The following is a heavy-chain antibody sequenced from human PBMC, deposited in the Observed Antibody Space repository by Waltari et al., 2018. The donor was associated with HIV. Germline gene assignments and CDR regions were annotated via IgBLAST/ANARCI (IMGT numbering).Heavy chain of an antibody. D-gene: IGHD3-9*01. CDR2: IKRGGTIT. V-gene: IGHV3-74*01. Sequence: EVQLVESGGGLVQPGGSLRLSCAASGFTFSRYWMHWVRQAPGKGLVWGSRIKRGGTITTYAEPVKGRLTISRDNAKTTLFLQMNGLRAEDTAIYYCARDLVVLRYFDWLSTYFDYWGQGTLVTVSS. CDR3: ARDLVVLRYFDWLSTYFDY. J-gene: IGHJ4*02. CDR1: GFTFSRYW.